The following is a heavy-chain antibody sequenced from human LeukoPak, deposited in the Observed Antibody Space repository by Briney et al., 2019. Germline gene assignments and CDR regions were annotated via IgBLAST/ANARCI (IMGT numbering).Heavy chain of an antibody. CDR3: ARDHGVVPFDP. J-gene: IGHJ5*02. D-gene: IGHD6-6*01. V-gene: IGHV4-4*07. Sequence: SETLSLTCTVSGGSLSRYYWTWIRQPAGKGLEWIGRIYNSGSTNYNPSLKSRVTISIDTSNNQFSLKLSSVTAADTAVYYCARDHGVVPFDPWGQGTLVTVSS. CDR1: GGSLSRYY. CDR2: IYNSGST.